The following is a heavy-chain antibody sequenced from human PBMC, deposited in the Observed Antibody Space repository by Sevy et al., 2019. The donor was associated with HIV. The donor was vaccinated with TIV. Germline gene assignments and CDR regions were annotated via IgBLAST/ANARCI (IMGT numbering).Heavy chain of an antibody. CDR3: ARHRAPYCSGRSCFSGNWFDT. D-gene: IGHD2-15*01. J-gene: IGHJ5*02. Sequence: SETLSLTCTVSGDSISSSDYYWGWVRQPPGKGLEWIGSIYYSGDTYYNPSLKSRLTTSVDTSKNQFSLRLSSVTAADTAVFYCARHRAPYCSGRSCFSGNWFDTWGQGTLVTVSS. CDR1: GDSISSSDYY. V-gene: IGHV4-39*01. CDR2: IYYSGDT.